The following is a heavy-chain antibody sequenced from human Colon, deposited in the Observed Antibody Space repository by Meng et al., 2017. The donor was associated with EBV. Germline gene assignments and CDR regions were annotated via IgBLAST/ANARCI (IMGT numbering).Heavy chain of an antibody. CDR3: ASFDHIPRRNYFDY. CDR1: GGSMRSGNYY. CDR2: IHHSGSA. Sequence: QVQLAQLGPGLVEPSHTLSPTCTVPGGSMRSGNYYWSWIRQPPGKGLEWIGYIHHSGSAYYNPSLKSRVSISVDTSKNQFSLNLNSMTAADTAVYYCASFDHIPRRNYFDYWGQGTLVTVSS. D-gene: IGHD2-21*01. J-gene: IGHJ4*02. V-gene: IGHV4-30-4*01.